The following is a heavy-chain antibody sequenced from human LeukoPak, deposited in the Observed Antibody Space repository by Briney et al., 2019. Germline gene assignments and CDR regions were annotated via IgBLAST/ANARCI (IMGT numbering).Heavy chain of an antibody. J-gene: IGHJ4*02. CDR2: ISSSSSYI. CDR3: ARVFVDGPWLPH. D-gene: IGHD6-19*01. Sequence: GGSLRLSCAASGFTFSSYSMNWVRQAPGKGLEWVSSISSSSSYIYYADSVKGRFTISRDNAKNSLYLQMNNLRAEDTAVYYCARVFVDGPWLPHWGQGTLVTVSS. CDR1: GFTFSSYS. V-gene: IGHV3-21*01.